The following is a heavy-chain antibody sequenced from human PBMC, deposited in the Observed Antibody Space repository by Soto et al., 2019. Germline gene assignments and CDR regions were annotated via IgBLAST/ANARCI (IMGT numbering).Heavy chain of an antibody. CDR2: ISGSGGST. CDR1: GFTFSSYA. J-gene: IGHJ4*02. D-gene: IGHD3-10*01. Sequence: PGGSLRLSCAASGFTFSSYAMSWVRQAPGKGLEWVSAISGSGGSTYYADSVKGRFTISRDNSKNTLYLQMNSLRAEDTAVYYCAKDQGGPMVRGVIESIRYYFDYWGQGTLVTVSS. CDR3: AKDQGGPMVRGVIESIRYYFDY. V-gene: IGHV3-23*01.